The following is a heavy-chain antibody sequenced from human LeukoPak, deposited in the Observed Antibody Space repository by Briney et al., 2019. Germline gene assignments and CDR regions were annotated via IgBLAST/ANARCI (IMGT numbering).Heavy chain of an antibody. CDR1: GGSISTYY. V-gene: IGHV4-59*08. Sequence: SETLSLTCTVSGGSISTYYWSWIRQPPGKGREGIGYICYTGWTNYNPSLKSRVTISVDPSNNQFSLKLSSVSAADTAVYYCARANRDYYDSSGYVDAFDIWGQGTMVTVSS. CDR2: ICYTGWT. CDR3: ARANRDYYDSSGYVDAFDI. D-gene: IGHD3-22*01. J-gene: IGHJ3*02.